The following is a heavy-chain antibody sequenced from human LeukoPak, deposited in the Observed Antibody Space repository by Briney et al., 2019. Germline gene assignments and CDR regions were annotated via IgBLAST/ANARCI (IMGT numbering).Heavy chain of an antibody. V-gene: IGHV1-69*02. J-gene: IGHJ3*02. CDR1: GYTFTGYY. D-gene: IGHD3-22*01. CDR2: IIPILGIA. Sequence: GASVKVSCKASGYTFTGYYMHWVRQAPGQGLEWMGRIIPILGIANYAQKFQGRVTITADKSTSTAYMELSSLRSEDTAVYYCASGYDSSGYSYAFDIWGQGTMVTVSS. CDR3: ASGYDSSGYSYAFDI.